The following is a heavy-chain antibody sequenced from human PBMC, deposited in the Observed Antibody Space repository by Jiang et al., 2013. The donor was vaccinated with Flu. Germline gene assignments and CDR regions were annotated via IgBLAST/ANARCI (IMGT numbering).Heavy chain of an antibody. CDR2: VLHSGRT. D-gene: IGHD1-7*01. Sequence: GPGLVKHSETLSLTCTVSGDSISTYYWNWIRQPPGKGLEWIGYVLHSGRTNYNPALKSRVTISIDTSKNHYSLSLSSVTAADTAVYYCARDTWNYVNYFGMDVWGPGATVTVSS. CDR3: ARDTWNYVNYFGMDV. CDR1: GDSISTYY. J-gene: IGHJ6*02. V-gene: IGHV4-59*13.